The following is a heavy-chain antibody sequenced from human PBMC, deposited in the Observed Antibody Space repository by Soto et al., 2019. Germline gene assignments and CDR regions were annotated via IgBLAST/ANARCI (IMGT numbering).Heavy chain of an antibody. Sequence: GGSLRLSCAGSGFTFSSYSMHWFRQAPGKGLEWVAVISYDGSNKYYADSVKGRFTISRDNSKNTLYLQMNSLRAEDTAVYYCAKDGTHVHWGYFDYWGQGTLVTVS. D-gene: IGHD3-16*01. CDR3: AKDGTHVHWGYFDY. V-gene: IGHV3-30*18. J-gene: IGHJ4*02. CDR1: GFTFSSYS. CDR2: ISYDGSNK.